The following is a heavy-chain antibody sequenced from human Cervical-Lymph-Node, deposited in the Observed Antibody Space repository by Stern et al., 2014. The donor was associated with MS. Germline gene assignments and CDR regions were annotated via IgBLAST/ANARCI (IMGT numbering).Heavy chain of an antibody. CDR3: TKDTSSHALTSAMGFDY. Sequence: VQLVQSGGGLVQPGRSLRLSCAASGFTFEDYAMHWVRQVPGKGLEWVSGITWNSADIGYADSVKGRFTISRDNAKKSLYLQMDSLRREDTALYYCTKDTSSHALTSAMGFDYWGQGAQVTVSS. J-gene: IGHJ4*02. CDR2: ITWNSADI. D-gene: IGHD5-18*01. V-gene: IGHV3-9*01. CDR1: GFTFEDYA.